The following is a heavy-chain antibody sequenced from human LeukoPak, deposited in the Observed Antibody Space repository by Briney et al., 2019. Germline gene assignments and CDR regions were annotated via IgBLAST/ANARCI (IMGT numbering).Heavy chain of an antibody. J-gene: IGHJ3*02. V-gene: IGHV4-38-2*02. Sequence: SETLSLTCTVSDYSISSGYYWGWIRQPPGKGLDWIGSIYYSGNTYYNPSLKSRVSMSVDTSKNQFSLKLSSVTAADTAVYYCARDRASGRAFDIWGQGTTVTVSS. CDR3: ARDRASGRAFDI. CDR1: DYSISSGYY. CDR2: IYYSGNT. D-gene: IGHD1-14*01.